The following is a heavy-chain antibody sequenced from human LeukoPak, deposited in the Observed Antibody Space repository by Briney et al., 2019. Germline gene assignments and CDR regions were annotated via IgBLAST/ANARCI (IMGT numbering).Heavy chain of an antibody. Sequence: PGGSLRLSCAASGFTFSSYAMHWVRQAPGKGLEWVAVISYDGSNKYYADSVKGRFTISRDNSKNTLYLQMNSLRAEDTAVYYCARGSGSYRRGMDVWGQGTTVTVSS. CDR1: GFTFSSYA. D-gene: IGHD1-26*01. CDR3: ARGSGSYRRGMDV. V-gene: IGHV3-30-3*01. CDR2: ISYDGSNK. J-gene: IGHJ6*02.